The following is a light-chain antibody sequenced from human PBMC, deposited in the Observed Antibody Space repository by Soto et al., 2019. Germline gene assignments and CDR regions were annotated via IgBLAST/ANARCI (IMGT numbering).Light chain of an antibody. J-gene: IGKJ4*01. V-gene: IGKV3-11*01. CDR2: DAS. CDR1: QSVGSF. CDR3: QQRSNWPLS. Sequence: EIVLTQSPGTLSLSPGERATVSCRASQSVGSFLAWYQQKAGQAPRLLIYDASNRATGLPARFSRSGSGTDFTLIISSLETEDFASYYCQQRSNWPLSFGGGTKVEMK.